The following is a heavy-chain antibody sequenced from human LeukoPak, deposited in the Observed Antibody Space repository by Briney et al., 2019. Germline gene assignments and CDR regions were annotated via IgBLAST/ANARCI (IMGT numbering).Heavy chain of an antibody. D-gene: IGHD3-16*02. CDR1: GFTFSSYW. CDR3: ARVDVWGSFRSHY. J-gene: IGHJ4*02. V-gene: IGHV3-74*01. Sequence: GGSLRLSCAASGFTFSSYWMHWVRQAPGKGLMWVSRIDSDGSDTSYADSVKGRFTISRDNAKNTLYLQMNSLGVEDTAVYYCARVDVWGSFRSHYWGQGTLVTASS. CDR2: IDSDGSDT.